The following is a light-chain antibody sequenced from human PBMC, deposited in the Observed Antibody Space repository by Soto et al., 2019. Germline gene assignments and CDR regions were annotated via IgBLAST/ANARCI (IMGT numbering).Light chain of an antibody. J-gene: IGKJ2*01. Sequence: EIVMTQSPATLSVSPGERATLSCSASQSITSNLAWYQQKPGQAPRLLIYAASTRATGVPARFSASGSGTEFPLTFSSLHSDDYAIYYCHLNNIRPYTFGQRTTLE. CDR1: QSITSN. V-gene: IGKV3-15*01. CDR2: AAS. CDR3: HLNNIRPYT.